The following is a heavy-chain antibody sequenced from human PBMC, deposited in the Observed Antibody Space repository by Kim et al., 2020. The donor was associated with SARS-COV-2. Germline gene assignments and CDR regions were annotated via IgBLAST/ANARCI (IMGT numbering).Heavy chain of an antibody. Sequence: SETLSLTCTVSGGSISSGDYYWSWIRQPPGKGLEWIGYIYYSGSTYYNPSLKSRVTISVDTSKNQFSLKLSSVTAADTAVYYCARGRITIFGVVIPPLDYWGQGTLVTVSS. D-gene: IGHD3-3*01. CDR2: IYYSGST. CDR1: GGSISSGDYY. V-gene: IGHV4-30-4*01. J-gene: IGHJ4*02. CDR3: ARGRITIFGVVIPPLDY.